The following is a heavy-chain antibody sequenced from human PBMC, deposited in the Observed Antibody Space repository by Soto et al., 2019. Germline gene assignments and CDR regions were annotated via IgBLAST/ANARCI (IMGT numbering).Heavy chain of an antibody. Sequence: QLQESGPGLVKPSETLSLTCTVSGGSIISSNFYWGWIRQPPGKGLEWIGSVEYGGSTYDNPSLKSRVTLSADTSKNQFYLKLTSVTAADTAIYYCARHVRGAVTMNWFDPGGHGTLVTVSS. CDR1: GGSIISSNFY. D-gene: IGHD3-10*02. CDR2: VEYGGST. CDR3: ARHVRGAVTMNWFDP. V-gene: IGHV4-39*01. J-gene: IGHJ5*02.